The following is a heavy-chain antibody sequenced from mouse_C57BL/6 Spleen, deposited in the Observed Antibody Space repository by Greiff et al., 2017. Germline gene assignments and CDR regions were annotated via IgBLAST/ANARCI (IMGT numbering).Heavy chain of an antibody. CDR3: TTDGYDVTY. D-gene: IGHD2-2*01. J-gene: IGHJ3*01. CDR1: GFNIKDDY. V-gene: IGHV14-4*01. CDR2: IDPENGDT. Sequence: EVKLQESGAELVRPGASVKLSCTASGFNIKDDYMHWVKQRPEQGLEWIGWIDPENGDTEYASKFQGKATITADTSSNTAYLQLSSLTSEDTAVYYCTTDGYDVTYWGQGTLVTVSA.